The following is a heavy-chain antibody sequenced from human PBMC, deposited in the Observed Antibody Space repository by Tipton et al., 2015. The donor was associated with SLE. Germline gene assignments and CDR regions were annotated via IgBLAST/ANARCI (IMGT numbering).Heavy chain of an antibody. CDR3: ARGGAFWSGPTSYYSFFYYMDV. CDR1: GGSFGSGGYY. CDR2: IYTSGST. V-gene: IGHV4-61*02. D-gene: IGHD3-3*01. J-gene: IGHJ6*03. Sequence: PSLTCTVSGGSFGSGGYYWTWVRQSAGKGLEFIGRIYTSGSTNYNPSLESRVTISVDTSKNQFYLRLTSVTAADTAVYYCARGGAFWSGPTSYYSFFYYMDVWGTGPTVTVSS.